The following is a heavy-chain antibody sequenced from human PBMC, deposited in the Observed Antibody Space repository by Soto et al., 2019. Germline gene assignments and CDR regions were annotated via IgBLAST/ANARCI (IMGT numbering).Heavy chain of an antibody. CDR1: GFNFHDYT. CDR3: AKGGLGGYGMDV. V-gene: IGHV3-43*01. J-gene: IGHJ6*02. CDR2: ITWDGGSI. Sequence: GGSLRLSCAASGFNFHDYTIHWVRQSPGKGLEWVSFITWDGGSIYYADSVKGRFTISRDNSKNSLTLEMNSLRSEDSGVYYCAKGGLGGYGMDVWGQGTTVTVSS. D-gene: IGHD6-25*01.